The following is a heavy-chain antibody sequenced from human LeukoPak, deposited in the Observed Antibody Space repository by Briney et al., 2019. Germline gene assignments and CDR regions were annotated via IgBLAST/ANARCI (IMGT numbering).Heavy chain of an antibody. J-gene: IGHJ3*02. CDR2: IYYGGST. D-gene: IGHD2-2*01. V-gene: IGHV4-31*03. CDR1: GGSTSSGGYY. CDR3: ARDPGYCRSTTCYGGAFDI. Sequence: SETLSLTCTASGGSTSSGGYYWSWIRQHPGKGLEWIGYIYYGGSTYYNPSLKSRVTISVDTSKNQFSLKLSSVTAADTAVYYCARDPGYCRSTTCYGGAFDIWGQGTMVTASS.